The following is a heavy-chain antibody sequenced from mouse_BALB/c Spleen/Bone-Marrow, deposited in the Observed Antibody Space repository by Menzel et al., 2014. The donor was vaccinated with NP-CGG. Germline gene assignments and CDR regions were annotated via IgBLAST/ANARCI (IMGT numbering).Heavy chain of an antibody. J-gene: IGHJ2*01. Sequence: QVQLQQLGAELVKPGASVKLSCKASGYTFTSYWMHWVKQRPGQGLEWIGEINPSNGRTNYNEKFKSKATLTVDKSSSTAYMQLSSLTSEDSAVYYCARWYEGYWGQGTTLTVSS. CDR1: GYTFTSYW. CDR2: INPSNGRT. V-gene: IGHV1S81*02. CDR3: ARWYEGY. D-gene: IGHD2-14*01.